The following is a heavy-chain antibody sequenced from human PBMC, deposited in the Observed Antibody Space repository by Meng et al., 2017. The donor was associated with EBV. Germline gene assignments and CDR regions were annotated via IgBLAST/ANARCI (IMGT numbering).Heavy chain of an antibody. CDR3: AHIIAARPFDY. V-gene: IGHV2-5*02. CDR2: IYWDDDK. Sequence: HIHFTESGPTLVKPTQTLTLTCTLSGFSLSTRGVGVGWIRQPPGKALEWLALIYWDDDKRYSPSLKSRLTITKDTSKNQVVLTMTNMDPVDAATYYCAHIIAARPFDYWGQGTLVTVSS. CDR1: GFSLSTRGVG. D-gene: IGHD6-6*01. J-gene: IGHJ4*02.